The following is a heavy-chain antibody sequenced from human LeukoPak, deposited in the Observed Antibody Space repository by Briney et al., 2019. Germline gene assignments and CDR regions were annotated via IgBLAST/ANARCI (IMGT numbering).Heavy chain of an antibody. CDR2: XSAYNGNT. V-gene: IGHV1-18*01. Sequence: GQGLXXMXXXSAYNGNTNYAQKLQGRVTMTRDTSTGTVYMELSSLRSEDTAVYYCARVPRIQLSIPFDYWGQGTLVTVSP. CDR3: ARVPRIQLSIPFDY. D-gene: IGHD5-18*01. J-gene: IGHJ4*02.